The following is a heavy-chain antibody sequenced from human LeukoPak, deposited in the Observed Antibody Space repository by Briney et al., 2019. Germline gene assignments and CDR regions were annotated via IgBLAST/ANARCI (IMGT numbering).Heavy chain of an antibody. J-gene: IGHJ6*03. CDR3: ARVKSYWHQGGNYYYYYMDV. V-gene: IGHV3-20*04. D-gene: IGHD1-26*01. CDR1: GFTFDDYG. Sequence: PGGSLRLSCAASGFTFDDYGMSWVRQAPGKGLEWVSGINWNGGSTGYADSVKGRFTISRDNAKNSLYLQMNSLRAEDTAVYYCARVKSYWHQGGNYYYYYMDVWGKGTTVTVSS. CDR2: INWNGGST.